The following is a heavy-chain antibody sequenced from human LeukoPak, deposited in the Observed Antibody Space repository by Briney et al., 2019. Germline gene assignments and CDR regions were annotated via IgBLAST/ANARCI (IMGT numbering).Heavy chain of an antibody. V-gene: IGHV4-39*07. Sequence: SETLSLTCTVSGDSFTSVTDYWAWIRQPPGKGLEWIATGDCSGGTYYNPSLESRVAISADMSKNQISQQLTSVTGADTAVYYCAGERGEEYSSGWYKTNFFYNWGQGIRVTVSS. D-gene: IGHD6-19*01. J-gene: IGHJ4*02. CDR1: GDSFTSVTDY. CDR2: GDCSGGT. CDR3: AGERGEEYSSGWYKTNFFYN.